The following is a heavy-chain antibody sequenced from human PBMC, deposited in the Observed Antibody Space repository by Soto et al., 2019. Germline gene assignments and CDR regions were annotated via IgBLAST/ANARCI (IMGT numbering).Heavy chain of an antibody. CDR3: ARGRYGES. J-gene: IGHJ5*02. V-gene: IGHV1-18*01. D-gene: IGHD3-10*01. Sequence: QVHLVQSGAEVKKPGASVKVSCKGSGYAFTTYGITWVRQAPGQGLEWMGWISAHNGNTNYAQKLQGRVTVTRDTSTSTAYMERRSLRWCDAGVYYGARGRYGESSGQGALVNVSP. CDR2: ISAHNGNT. CDR1: GYAFTTYG.